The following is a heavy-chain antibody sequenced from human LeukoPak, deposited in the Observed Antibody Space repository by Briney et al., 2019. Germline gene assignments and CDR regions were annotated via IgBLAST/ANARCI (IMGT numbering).Heavy chain of an antibody. Sequence: PGGSLRLSCAASGFSFSGYTMNWVRQAPGKGLEWASSISSSSGSIYYADSVKGRFTISRDNAKNSLYLQMDSLRAEDTALYYCARFSGNYAIFDYWGQGILVTVSS. CDR1: GFSFSGYT. J-gene: IGHJ4*02. CDR3: ARFSGNYAIFDY. V-gene: IGHV3-21*01. CDR2: ISSSSGSI. D-gene: IGHD1-26*01.